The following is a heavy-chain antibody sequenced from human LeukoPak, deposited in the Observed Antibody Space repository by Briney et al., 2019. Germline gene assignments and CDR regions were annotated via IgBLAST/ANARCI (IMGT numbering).Heavy chain of an antibody. CDR3: AREHYFYHMDG. V-gene: IGHV3-30*02. Sequence: GGSLRLSCAASGFTFSTYGMHWVRQAPGKGLDWVAFIRYDGSIKYYADSVKGRFTISRDNSKNTLYLQMNSLRAEDTAVYYCAREHYFYHMDGWGEGTTVTVSS. CDR2: IRYDGSIK. J-gene: IGHJ6*03. CDR1: GFTFSTYG.